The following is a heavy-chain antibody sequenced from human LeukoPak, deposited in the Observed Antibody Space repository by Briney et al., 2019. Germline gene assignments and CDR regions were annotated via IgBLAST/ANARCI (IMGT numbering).Heavy chain of an antibody. CDR1: GGSISSSSYY. J-gene: IGHJ4*02. CDR2: IYYSGST. V-gene: IGHV4-39*01. Sequence: SETLSLTCTVSGGSISSSSYYWGWIRQPPGKGLEWIGSIYYSGSTYYNPSLKSRVTISVDTSKNQFSLKLSSVTAADTAVYYCARSVRFDYWGQGTLVTVSS. D-gene: IGHD1-1*01. CDR3: ARSVRFDY.